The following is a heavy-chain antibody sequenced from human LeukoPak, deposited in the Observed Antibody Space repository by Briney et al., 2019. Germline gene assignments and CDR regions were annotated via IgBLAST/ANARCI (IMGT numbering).Heavy chain of an antibody. CDR1: GGSISSSNW. CDR3: ARVARYYGSGSYALDY. D-gene: IGHD3-10*01. V-gene: IGHV4-4*02. Sequence: SETLSLTCAVSGGSISSSNWWSWVRQPPGKGLEWIGEIYHSGSTNYNPSLKSRVTISVDKSKNQFSLKLSSVTAADTAVYYCARVARYYGSGSYALDYWGQGTLVTVSS. CDR2: IYHSGST. J-gene: IGHJ4*02.